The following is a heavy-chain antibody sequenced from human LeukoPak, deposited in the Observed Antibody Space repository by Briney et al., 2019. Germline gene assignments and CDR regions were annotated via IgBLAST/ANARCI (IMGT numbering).Heavy chain of an antibody. CDR1: GYTFTTYG. D-gene: IGHD1-26*01. CDR3: ASIGGSYARWYFDY. Sequence: ASVKVSCKASGYTFTTYGISWVRQAPGQGLEWMGWISAYNGNTNYAQKLQGRVTMTTDTSTSTAYMELRSLRSDDTAVYYCASIGGSYARWYFDYWGQETLVTVSS. V-gene: IGHV1-18*01. CDR2: ISAYNGNT. J-gene: IGHJ4*02.